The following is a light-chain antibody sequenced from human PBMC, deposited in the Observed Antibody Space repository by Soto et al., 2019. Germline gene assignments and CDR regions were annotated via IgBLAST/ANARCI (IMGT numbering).Light chain of an antibody. V-gene: IGLV2-14*01. CDR1: SSDVGGYNY. Sequence: QSALTQPASVSGSPGQSITISCTGTSSDVGGYNYVSWYQQHPGKAPKLLIYEVSRRPSGVSNRFSGSKSGNTASLTISWLLAEDEADYYCSSYTSSSTDVFGTGTKLTVL. J-gene: IGLJ1*01. CDR3: SSYTSSSTDV. CDR2: EVS.